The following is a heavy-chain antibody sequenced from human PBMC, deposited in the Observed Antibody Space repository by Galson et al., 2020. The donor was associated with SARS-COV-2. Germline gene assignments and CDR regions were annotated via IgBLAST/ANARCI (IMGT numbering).Heavy chain of an antibody. CDR1: GYSFTSYW. D-gene: IGHD3-10*01. CDR3: ARSYGSGSIYYYYGMDV. V-gene: IGHV5-51*01. J-gene: IGHJ6*02. Sequence: KIGESLKISCKGSGYSFTSYWIDWVRQMPGKGLEWMGIIYPGDSDTRYSPSFQGQVTISADKSISTAYLQWSSLKASDTAMYYCARSYGSGSIYYYYGMDVWGQGTTVTVSS. CDR2: IYPGDSDT.